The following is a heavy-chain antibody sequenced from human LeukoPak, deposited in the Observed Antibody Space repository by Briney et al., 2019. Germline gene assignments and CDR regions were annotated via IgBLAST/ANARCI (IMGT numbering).Heavy chain of an antibody. CDR2: INPKSGGT. CDR3: ARRAHRGHFDY. D-gene: IGHD3-10*01. V-gene: IGHV1-2*02. J-gene: IGHJ4*02. CDR1: GYTFTGYF. Sequence: ASVKVSCKASGYTFTGYFMHWVRQAPGQGLEWMGWINPKSGGTNFAQKFQGRVTMTRDTSISTAYMELSRLRSDDTAVYYCARRAHRGHFDYWGQGTLVTVSS.